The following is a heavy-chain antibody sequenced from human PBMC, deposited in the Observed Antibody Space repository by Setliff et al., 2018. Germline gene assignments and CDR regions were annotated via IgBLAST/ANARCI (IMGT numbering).Heavy chain of an antibody. J-gene: IGHJ6*03. V-gene: IGHV7-4-1*02. CDR2: INTNTGNP. CDR3: ARGSRFGTIVYRGDYYLDV. D-gene: IGHD3-10*01. Sequence: ASVKVSCKASGYTFSSYAMNWVRQAPGQGLEWMGWINTNTGNPSYAQGFTGRFVFSLDTSVSTAYLQISSLKAEDTAIYYCARGSRFGTIVYRGDYYLDVWGKGTTVTVSS. CDR1: GYTFSSYA.